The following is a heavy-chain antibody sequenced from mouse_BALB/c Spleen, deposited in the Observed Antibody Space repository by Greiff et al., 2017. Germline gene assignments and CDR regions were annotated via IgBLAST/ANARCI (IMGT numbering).Heavy chain of an antibody. CDR3: TRRLGRAMDY. CDR2: IRLKSNNYAT. Sequence: LQQSGGGLVQPGGSMKLSCVASGFTFSNYWMNWVRQSPEKGLEWVAEIRLKSNNYATHYAESVKGRFTISRDDSKSSVYLQMNNLRAEDTGIYYCTRRLGRAMDYWGQGTSVTVSS. CDR1: GFTFSNYW. J-gene: IGHJ4*01. V-gene: IGHV6-6*02.